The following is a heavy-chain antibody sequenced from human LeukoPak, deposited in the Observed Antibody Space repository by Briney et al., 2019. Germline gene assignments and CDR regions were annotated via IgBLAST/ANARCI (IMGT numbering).Heavy chain of an antibody. CDR3: ARVQEDYYGSGTYDDY. D-gene: IGHD3-10*01. CDR1: GGSFSGYY. CDR2: INHSGCT. J-gene: IGHJ4*02. V-gene: IGHV4-34*01. Sequence: SETLSLTCAVYGGSFSGYYWSWIRQPPGKGLEWIGEINHSGCTNYNPSLKSRVTISVDTSKNQFSLKLSSVTAADTAVYYCARVQEDYYGSGTYDDYWGQGTLVTVSS.